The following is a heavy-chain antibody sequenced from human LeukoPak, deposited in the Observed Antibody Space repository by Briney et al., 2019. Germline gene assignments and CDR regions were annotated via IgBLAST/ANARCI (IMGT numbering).Heavy chain of an antibody. CDR1: GDAITGSSYY. Sequence: PSETLSLTCTVSGDAITGSSYYWGWIRQPPGKGLEWIGSMYYSGSTSSNPSLRSRVNMSADTSKNQFSLKLSSVTAADTAVYYCARQYYDRTGYYYFDNWSQGTQVTVSS. J-gene: IGHJ4*02. V-gene: IGHV4-39*01. CDR3: ARQYYDRTGYYYFDN. CDR2: MYYSGST. D-gene: IGHD3-22*01.